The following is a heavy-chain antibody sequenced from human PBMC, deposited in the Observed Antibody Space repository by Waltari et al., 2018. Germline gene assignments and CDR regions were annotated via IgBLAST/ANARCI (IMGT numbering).Heavy chain of an antibody. CDR2: IDPNSGGT. V-gene: IGHV1-2*02. D-gene: IGHD6-6*01. Sequence: QVQLVQSGAEVKKPGASVKVSCKASGYTFTGYYMHWVRQAPGQGLERMGWIDPNSGGTNDAQKFQGRVTMTRETSISTAYMELSRLRSAATAVYYCAREGSIAARPGPGGWFDPWGQGTLVTVSS. J-gene: IGHJ5*02. CDR1: GYTFTGYY. CDR3: AREGSIAARPGPGGWFDP.